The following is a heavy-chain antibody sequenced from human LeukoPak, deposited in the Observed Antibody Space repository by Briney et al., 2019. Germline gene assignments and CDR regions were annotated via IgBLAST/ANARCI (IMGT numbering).Heavy chain of an antibody. CDR2: INHSGST. V-gene: IGHV4-34*01. CDR3: ARDLTDSSGYCHDY. Sequence: SETLSLTCAVYGGSFSGYYWSWIRQPPGKGLEWIGEINHSGSTNYNPSLKSRVTISVDTSKNQFSLKLSSVTAADTAVYYCARDLTDSSGYCHDYWGQGTLVTVSS. CDR1: GGSFSGYY. J-gene: IGHJ4*02. D-gene: IGHD3-22*01.